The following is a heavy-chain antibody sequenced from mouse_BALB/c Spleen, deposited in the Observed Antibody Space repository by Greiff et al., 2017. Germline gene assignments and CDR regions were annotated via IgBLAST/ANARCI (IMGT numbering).Heavy chain of an antibody. CDR3: ARDWESWFAY. J-gene: IGHJ3*01. Sequence: EVKLQESGPGLVKPSQSLSLTCSVTGYSITSGYYWNWIRQFPGNKLEWMGYISYDGSNNYNPSLKNRISITRDTSKNQFFLKLNSVTTEDTATYYCARDWESWFAYWGQGTLVTVSA. D-gene: IGHD4-1*01. CDR2: ISYDGSN. CDR1: GYSITSGYY. V-gene: IGHV3-6*02.